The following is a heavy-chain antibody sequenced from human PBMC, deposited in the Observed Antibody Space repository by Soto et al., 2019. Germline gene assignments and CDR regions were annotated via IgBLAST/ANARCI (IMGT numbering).Heavy chain of an antibody. CDR1: GFTFSSYG. D-gene: IGHD3-9*01. J-gene: IGHJ6*02. Sequence: QVQLVESGGGVVQPVRSLRLSCAASGFTFSSYGMHWVRQAPGKGLEWVAVIWYDGSNKYYADSVKGRFTISRDNSKTTLYLQMNSLRAEDTAVYYCARDRAYDILTGYYSRYYGMDVWGQGTTVTVSS. CDR2: IWYDGSNK. V-gene: IGHV3-33*01. CDR3: ARDRAYDILTGYYSRYYGMDV.